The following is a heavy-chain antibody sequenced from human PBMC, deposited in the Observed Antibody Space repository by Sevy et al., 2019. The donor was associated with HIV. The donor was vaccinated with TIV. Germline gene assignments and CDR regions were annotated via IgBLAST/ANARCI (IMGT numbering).Heavy chain of an antibody. CDR2: ISSSSSYI. Sequence: GGSLRLSCAASGFTFSSYSMNWVRQAPGKGLEWVSSISSSSSYIYYAGSVKSRFTISRDNAKNSLYLQMTSLRAEDTAVYYCARDYYDSSGSDYWGQGTLVTVSS. CDR3: ARDYYDSSGSDY. V-gene: IGHV3-21*01. J-gene: IGHJ4*02. CDR1: GFTFSSYS. D-gene: IGHD3-22*01.